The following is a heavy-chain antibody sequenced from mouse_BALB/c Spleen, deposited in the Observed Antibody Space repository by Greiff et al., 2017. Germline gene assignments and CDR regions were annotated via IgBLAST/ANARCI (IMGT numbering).Heavy chain of an antibody. D-gene: IGHD2-1*01. Sequence: VQLQQSGAELVRPGALVKLSCKASGFNIKDYYMHWVKQRPEQGLEWIGWIDPENGNTIYDPKFQGKASITADTSSNTAYLQLSSLTSEDTAVYYCARIYYGNYAWFAYWGQGTLVTVSA. CDR3: ARIYYGNYAWFAY. CDR2: IDPENGNT. V-gene: IGHV14-1*02. J-gene: IGHJ3*01. CDR1: GFNIKDYY.